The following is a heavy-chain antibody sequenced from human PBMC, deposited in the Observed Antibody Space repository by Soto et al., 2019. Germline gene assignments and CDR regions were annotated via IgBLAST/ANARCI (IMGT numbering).Heavy chain of an antibody. Sequence: GGSLGLSCADSGSTFSSYAMSWVSLAPGEGLEWVSGISGSGDSTYYADSVKGQFTMSRDNSKTTLYLPMNSLRAEDTAVYCCAKGLTRRCGVSGSDYWGQGTLVTVSS. CDR1: GSTFSSYA. V-gene: IGHV3-23*01. J-gene: IGHJ4*02. CDR3: AKGLTRRCGVSGSDY. D-gene: IGHD5-12*01. CDR2: ISGSGDST.